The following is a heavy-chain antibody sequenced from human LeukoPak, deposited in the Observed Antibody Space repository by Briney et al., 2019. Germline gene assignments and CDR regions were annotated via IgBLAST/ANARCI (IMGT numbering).Heavy chain of an antibody. J-gene: IGHJ5*02. CDR1: GFTFGDYA. CDR3: TNGSWWFGP. V-gene: IGHV3-49*04. CDR2: IRSKAYGGTT. D-gene: IGHD3-10*01. Sequence: GGSLRLSCTASGFTFGDYAMSWVRQAPGKGLEWVGFIRSKAYGGTTEYAASVKGRFTISRDDSKSIAYLQMNSLKTEDTAVYYCTNGSWWFGPWGQGTLVTVSS.